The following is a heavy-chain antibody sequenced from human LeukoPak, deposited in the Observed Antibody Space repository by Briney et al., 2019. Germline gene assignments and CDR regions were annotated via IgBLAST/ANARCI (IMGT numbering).Heavy chain of an antibody. CDR3: ASYDSSGSHHYFDY. J-gene: IGHJ4*02. V-gene: IGHV3-23*01. D-gene: IGHD3-22*01. CDR2: ISGGGGST. CDR1: GFTFTSYA. Sequence: PGGSLRLSCSASGFTFTSYAMSWVRQAPGKGLEWVSAISGGGGSTSYADSVKGRFTITRDNSKNTLYLQMNSLRAEDTAVYYCASYDSSGSHHYFDYWGQGTLVTVSS.